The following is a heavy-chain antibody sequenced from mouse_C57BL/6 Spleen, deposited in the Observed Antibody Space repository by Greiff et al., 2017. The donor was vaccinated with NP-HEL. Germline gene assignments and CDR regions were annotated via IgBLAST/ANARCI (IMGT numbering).Heavy chain of an antibody. CDR2: IRNKANNHAS. CDR3: TRPYCCGSHFDY. J-gene: IGHJ2*01. V-gene: IGHV6-6*01. CDR1: GFTFSDAW. D-gene: IGHD1-1*01. Sequence: EVQGVESGGGLVQPGGSMKLSCAASGFTFSDAWMDWVRQSPEKGLEWVAEIRNKANNHASYYAESVKGRFTISRDDSKSNVYLKMNSLRAEDTGIYYCTRPYCCGSHFDYWGQGTTLTVSS.